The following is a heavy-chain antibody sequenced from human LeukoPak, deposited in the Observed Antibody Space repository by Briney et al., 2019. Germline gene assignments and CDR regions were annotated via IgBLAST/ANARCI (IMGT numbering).Heavy chain of an antibody. D-gene: IGHD5-18*01. CDR3: ARDLSGVTGYTYGRGIDY. V-gene: IGHV3-7*01. CDR2: IKQDGSEK. J-gene: IGHJ4*02. CDR1: GFTFSNYW. Sequence: PGGSLRLSCAASGFTFSNYWMNWVRQAPGKGLEWVANIKQDGSEKNFVDSVKGRFTISRDNAKTSLYLQMNSLRAEDTAVYYCARDLSGVTGYTYGRGIDYWGQGTLVTVSS.